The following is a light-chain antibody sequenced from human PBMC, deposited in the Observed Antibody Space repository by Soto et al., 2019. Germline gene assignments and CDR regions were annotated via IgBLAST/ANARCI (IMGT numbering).Light chain of an antibody. CDR1: SSNIGAGYD. Sequence: HSVLTQPPSVSGAPGQRVTISCTGSSSNIGAGYDVHWYLQLPGTAPKLLIYGNINRPSGVPDRFSGSKSGTSASLAITGLQAEDEADYYCQSYDSSLSGVVFGGGTKLTVL. CDR2: GNI. V-gene: IGLV1-40*01. J-gene: IGLJ2*01. CDR3: QSYDSSLSGVV.